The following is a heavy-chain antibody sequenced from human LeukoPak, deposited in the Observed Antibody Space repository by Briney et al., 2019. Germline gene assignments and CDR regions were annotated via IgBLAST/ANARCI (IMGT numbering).Heavy chain of an antibody. D-gene: IGHD7-27*01. V-gene: IGHV1-2*02. CDR3: ARQLGHFDY. CDR2: INPNSGGT. J-gene: IGHJ4*02. CDR1: GYTFTGYY. Sequence: GASVRVSCKTSGYTFTGYYIHWVRQAPGQGLEWMGWINPNSGGTKYAQKFQGRVTMTRDTSTSTVYMELSSLRSEDTAVYYCARQLGHFDYWGQGTLVTVSS.